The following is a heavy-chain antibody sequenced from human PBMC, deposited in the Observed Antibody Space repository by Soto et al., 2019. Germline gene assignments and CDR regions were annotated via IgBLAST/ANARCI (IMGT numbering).Heavy chain of an antibody. J-gene: IGHJ3*02. Sequence: GASVKVSWKASGYTFNKYGFNWVRQAPGQGLEWMGRISAFNDYTNLAQKFQGRITLTTDASTNTAYMELQILRAEDTAVYYCAKDREGSSWYFDAFDIWGQGTMVTVSS. V-gene: IGHV1-18*01. CDR1: GYTFNKYG. CDR2: ISAFNDYT. D-gene: IGHD6-13*01. CDR3: AKDREGSSWYFDAFDI.